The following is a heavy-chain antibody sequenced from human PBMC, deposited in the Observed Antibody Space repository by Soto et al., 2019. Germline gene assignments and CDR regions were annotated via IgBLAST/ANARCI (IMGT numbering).Heavy chain of an antibody. J-gene: IGHJ6*02. CDR1: GYTFTGYY. CDR2: INPNSGGT. D-gene: IGHD5-18*01. Sequence: QVQLVQSGAEVKKPGASVTVSCKASGYTFTGYYMHWVRQAPGQGLEWLGWINPNSGGTNYAQKFQGWVTMTRDTSISTAYMELSRLRSDDTAVYYCATSVDTVLGDYYGMDVWGQGTTVTVSS. CDR3: ATSVDTVLGDYYGMDV. V-gene: IGHV1-2*04.